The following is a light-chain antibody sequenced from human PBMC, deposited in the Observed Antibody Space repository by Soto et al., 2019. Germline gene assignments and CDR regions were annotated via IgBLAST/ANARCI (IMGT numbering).Light chain of an antibody. J-gene: IGKJ5*01. CDR1: QSVSSSY. V-gene: IGKV3-20*01. Sequence: EIVLTQSPGTLSLSPGERATLSCRASQSVSSSYLAWYQQKPGQAPRLLIYGASSRATGIPDRFSGSGSGTDFTLTISRLEPEDFAVYYCQQYGISPPITFCQGTRLEIK. CDR3: QQYGISPPIT. CDR2: GAS.